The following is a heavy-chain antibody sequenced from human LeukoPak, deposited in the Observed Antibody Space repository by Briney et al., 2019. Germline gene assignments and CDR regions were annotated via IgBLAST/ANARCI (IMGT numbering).Heavy chain of an antibody. CDR1: GGSISRSTYY. CDR2: IYYSGST. J-gene: IGHJ5*02. V-gene: IGHV4-30-4*08. D-gene: IGHD1-26*01. Sequence: PSETLSLTCTVSGGSISRSTYYWGWIRQPPGKGLEWIGYIYYSGSTYYNPSLKSRVTISVDTSKNQFSLKLSSVTAADTAVYYCARARIVGAIPPPTQRWFDPWGQGTLVTVSS. CDR3: ARARIVGAIPPPTQRWFDP.